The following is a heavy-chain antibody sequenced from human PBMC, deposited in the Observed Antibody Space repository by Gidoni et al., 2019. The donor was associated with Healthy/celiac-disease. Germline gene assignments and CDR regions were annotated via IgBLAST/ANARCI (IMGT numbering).Heavy chain of an antibody. CDR1: GGPFSSYA. D-gene: IGHD2-2*01. CDR2: IIPIFGTA. V-gene: IGHV1-69*01. J-gene: IGHJ5*02. CDR3: ARGGNAGYCSSTSGYWLLS. Sequence: QVQLVQSGAEVKKPGSSVKVSCKASGGPFSSYAISWVRQAPGQGLEWMGGIIPIFGTANYAQKFQGRVTITADESTSTAYMELSSLRSEDTAVYYCARGGNAGYCSSTSGYWLLSWGQGTLVTVSS.